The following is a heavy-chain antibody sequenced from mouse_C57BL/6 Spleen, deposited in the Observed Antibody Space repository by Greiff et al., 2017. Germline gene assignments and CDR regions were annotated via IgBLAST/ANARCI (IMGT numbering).Heavy chain of an antibody. CDR3: AREGQLRLSAWFAY. CDR2: ISGGGGNT. CDR1: GFTFSSYT. J-gene: IGHJ3*01. V-gene: IGHV5-9*01. D-gene: IGHD3-2*02. Sequence: DVHLVESGGGLVKPGGSLKLSCAASGFTFSSYTMSWVRQTPEKRLEWVATISGGGGNTYYPDSVKGRFTISRDNAKNTLYLQMSSLRSEDTALYYCAREGQLRLSAWFAYWGQGTLVTVSA.